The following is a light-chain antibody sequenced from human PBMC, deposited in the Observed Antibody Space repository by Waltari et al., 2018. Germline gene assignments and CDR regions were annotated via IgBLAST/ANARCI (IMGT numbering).Light chain of an antibody. Sequence: IDMTQSPSSLSASVGDRITVTCRASQDIGNFLAWYQQTPGKRPKLLIYAASTLQAGVPPRFSGSGSGTDFTLTVSNLQPEDVATYYCQKYNTYPYTFGPGTKVDI. CDR2: AAS. CDR1: QDIGNF. V-gene: IGKV1-27*01. CDR3: QKYNTYPYT. J-gene: IGKJ3*01.